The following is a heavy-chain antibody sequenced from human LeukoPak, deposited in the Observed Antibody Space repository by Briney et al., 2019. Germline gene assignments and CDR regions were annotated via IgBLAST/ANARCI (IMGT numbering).Heavy chain of an antibody. V-gene: IGHV4-59*01. CDR1: GGSISSYY. Sequence: PSETLSLTCTVSGGSISSYYWSWIRQPPGKGLEWIGNIYYSGSTNYNPSLKSRVTISVDTSKNQFSLKLSSVTAADTAVYYCARGPNYYYMDVWGKGTTVTVSS. J-gene: IGHJ6*03. CDR2: IYYSGST. CDR3: ARGPNYYYMDV.